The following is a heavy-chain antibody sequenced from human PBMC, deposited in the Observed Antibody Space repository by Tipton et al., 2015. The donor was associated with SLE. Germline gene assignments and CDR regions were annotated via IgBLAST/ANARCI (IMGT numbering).Heavy chain of an antibody. V-gene: IGHV4-61*09. J-gene: IGHJ5*02. CDR1: GGSISSGSYY. CDR3: ARGGGFDP. D-gene: IGHD3-16*01. Sequence: TLPLTCTVSGGSISSGSYYWSCIRQPAGKGLEWIGYIYTSGSTNYNPSLKSRVTISVDTSKNQFSLKLSSVTAADTAVYYCARGGGFDPWGQGTLVTVSS. CDR2: IYTSGST.